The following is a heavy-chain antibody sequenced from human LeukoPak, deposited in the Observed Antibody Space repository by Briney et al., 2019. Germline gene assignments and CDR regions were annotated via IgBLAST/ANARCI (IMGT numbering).Heavy chain of an antibody. CDR1: GYTFTSYY. J-gene: IGHJ4*02. D-gene: IGHD3-22*01. Sequence: ASVKVSCKASGYTFTSYYMHWVRQAPGKGVEWMGIINPSRGSTRYAQKFQGKVTMTRHTSTSTVYMELSSLRSEDTAVYYCARGGSYYDSSGYYNGYWGQGTLVTVSS. V-gene: IGHV1-46*01. CDR2: INPSRGST. CDR3: ARGGSYYDSSGYYNGY.